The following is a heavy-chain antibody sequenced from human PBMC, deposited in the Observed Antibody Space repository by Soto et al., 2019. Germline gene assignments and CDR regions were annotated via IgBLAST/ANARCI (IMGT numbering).Heavy chain of an antibody. CDR3: ARDNYGPLDY. D-gene: IGHD3-10*01. Sequence: ASVKVSCKASGYTFTAYYIHWVRQAPGQEFEWMGWISPNGGSTDFAREFQGRFTMTWDTSISTAYMDLSSLRSDDTAVYFCARDNYGPLDYWGQGTLVTVSS. J-gene: IGHJ4*02. V-gene: IGHV1-2*02. CDR1: GYTFTAYY. CDR2: ISPNGGST.